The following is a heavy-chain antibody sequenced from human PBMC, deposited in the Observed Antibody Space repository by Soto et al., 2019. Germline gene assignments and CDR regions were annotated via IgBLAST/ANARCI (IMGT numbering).Heavy chain of an antibody. CDR1: GGSISSEY. Sequence: QVQLQESGPGLVKPSETLSLTCTVSGGSISSEYWSRIRQPPGKGLEWIGHIYYTGSTNYNPSLKSRVTMSVDTSKNQFSLNLSSVTAADTAVYYCAKGGASSLPFDYWGPGTLVTVSS. D-gene: IGHD6-13*01. V-gene: IGHV4-59*01. CDR2: IYYTGST. J-gene: IGHJ4*02. CDR3: AKGGASSLPFDY.